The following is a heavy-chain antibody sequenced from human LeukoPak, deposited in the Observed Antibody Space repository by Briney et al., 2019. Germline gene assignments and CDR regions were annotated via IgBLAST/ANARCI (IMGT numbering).Heavy chain of an antibody. Sequence: SETLSLTCTVSGGSISSYYWSWIRQPPGKGLEWIGYIYYSGGTNYNPSLKSRVTISVDTSKNQFSLKLSSMTAADTAVYYCARLDYSNYGPNWFDPWGQGTLVTVSS. J-gene: IGHJ5*02. V-gene: IGHV4-59*08. CDR2: IYYSGGT. CDR1: GGSISSYY. CDR3: ARLDYSNYGPNWFDP. D-gene: IGHD4-11*01.